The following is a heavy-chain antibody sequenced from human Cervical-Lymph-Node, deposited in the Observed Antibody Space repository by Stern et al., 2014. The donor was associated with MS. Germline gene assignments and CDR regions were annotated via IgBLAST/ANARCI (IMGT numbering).Heavy chain of an antibody. CDR2: ITNVGST. CDR1: EFTVSRDY. J-gene: IGHJ4*02. CDR3: ARDTSSPERSDW. D-gene: IGHD1-1*01. V-gene: IGHV3-53*01. Sequence: EVQLEESGGGVIQPGGSLRLSCTASEFTVSRDYMTWVRQAPGKGLEWVSLITNVGSTFYTDSVKGRFTISRDDSKNTVYLHMTSLRAEDTAMYYCARDTSSPERSDWWGQGTLVTVSS.